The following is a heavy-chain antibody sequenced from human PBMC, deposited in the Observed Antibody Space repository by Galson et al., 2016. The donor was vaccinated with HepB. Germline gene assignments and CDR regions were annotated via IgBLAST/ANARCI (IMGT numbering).Heavy chain of an antibody. D-gene: IGHD6-19*01. V-gene: IGHV1-69*08. CDR2: IIPLLNTP. Sequence: SVKVSCKVFGGAFSSDTFSWVRQAPGQGLEWMGGIIPLLNTPNYAQKFQDRVTITADKSTSTVYMDLSRLTSGDTAVYYCARLSQWQVFDSWGQGTPVTVSS. J-gene: IGHJ4*02. CDR1: GGAFSSDT. CDR3: ARLSQWQVFDS.